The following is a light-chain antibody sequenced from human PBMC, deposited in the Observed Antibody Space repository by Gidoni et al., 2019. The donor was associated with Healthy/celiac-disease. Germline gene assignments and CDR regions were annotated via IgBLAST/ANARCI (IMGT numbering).Light chain of an antibody. CDR3: QQLNSYRLRT. CDR2: GAS. V-gene: IGKV1-9*01. CDR1: QGISSY. Sequence: DIQLTQSPSFLSASVGDRVTITCRASQGISSYLAWYQQKPGKAPKILIYGASTFQSGVPSSFSGRGSGTEFTLKSSSLQPEDCATYYGQQLNSYRLRTCGGXTKVEIK. J-gene: IGKJ4*01.